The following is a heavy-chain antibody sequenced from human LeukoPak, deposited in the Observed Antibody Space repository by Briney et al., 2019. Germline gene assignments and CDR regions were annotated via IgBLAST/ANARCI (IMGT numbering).Heavy chain of an antibody. CDR1: GFTFSAYA. D-gene: IGHD2-15*01. Sequence: RGGSLRLSCEASGFTFSAYAMTWVRQAPGKGLEWVSSIGSDNKPHYSESVKGRFTISRDNSKNTLYLQMNSLRAEDTALYYCAKVALGYCSGSSCYYFDYWGQGTLVTVSS. CDR3: AKVALGYCSGSSCYYFDY. J-gene: IGHJ4*02. CDR2: IGSDNKP. V-gene: IGHV3-23*05.